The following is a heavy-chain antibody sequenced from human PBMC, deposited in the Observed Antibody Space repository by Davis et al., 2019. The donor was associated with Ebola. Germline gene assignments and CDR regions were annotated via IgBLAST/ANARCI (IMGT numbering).Heavy chain of an antibody. D-gene: IGHD6-13*01. CDR3: ARLDARYSSSWYRYYYYGMDV. CDR2: IKQDGSEK. J-gene: IGHJ6*04. CDR1: GFTFSSYW. Sequence: GGSLRLSCAASGFTFSSYWMSWVRQAPGKGLEWVANIKQDGSEKYYVDSVKGRFTISRDNAKNSLYLQMNSLRAEDTAVYYCARLDARYSSSWYRYYYYGMDVWGKGTTVTVSS. V-gene: IGHV3-7*01.